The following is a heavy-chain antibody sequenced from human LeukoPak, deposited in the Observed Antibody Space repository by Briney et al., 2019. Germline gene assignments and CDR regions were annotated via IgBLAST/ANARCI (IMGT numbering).Heavy chain of an antibody. V-gene: IGHV3-23*01. CDR2: VTGSGSTT. CDR3: AKRCTYVDV. D-gene: IGHD4-17*01. CDR1: GFTFSAYD. J-gene: IGHJ6*02. Sequence: QPGGSLRLSCAASGFTFSAYDMSWVRQGPGKGLEWVSCVTGSGSTTYYADSVKGRFTISRDNSKNRLYLHMNSLRAEDTAVYYCAKRCTYVDVWGQGTTVTVSS.